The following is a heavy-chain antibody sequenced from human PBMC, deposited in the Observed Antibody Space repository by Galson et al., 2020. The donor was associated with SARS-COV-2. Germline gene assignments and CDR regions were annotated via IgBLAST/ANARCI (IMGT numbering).Heavy chain of an antibody. V-gene: IGHV4-59*11. Sequence: SETLSLTCTVSGGSISSHYWSWIRQPPGKGLEWIGYIYYSGSTNYNPSLKSRVTISVDTSKNQFSLKLSSVTAADTAVYYCARSKRQWLGGYYYYMDVWGKGTTVTVSS. D-gene: IGHD6-19*01. CDR2: IYYSGST. J-gene: IGHJ6*03. CDR1: GGSISSHY. CDR3: ARSKRQWLGGYYYYMDV.